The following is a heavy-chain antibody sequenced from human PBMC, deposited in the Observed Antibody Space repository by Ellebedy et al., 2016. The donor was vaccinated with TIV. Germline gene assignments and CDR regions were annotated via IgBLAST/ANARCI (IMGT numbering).Heavy chain of an antibody. CDR2: ISYTGST. Sequence: SETLSLXCTVSGGSMSTNYWSWIRQPPGQGLAWIGYISYTGSTNYSPSLNSRVTISVDTSKNQFSLKLTSVTAADTAVYYCAAEVTMVRGLIVHWGQGTLVTVSS. D-gene: IGHD3-10*01. CDR3: AAEVTMVRGLIVH. J-gene: IGHJ4*02. V-gene: IGHV4-59*01. CDR1: GGSMSTNY.